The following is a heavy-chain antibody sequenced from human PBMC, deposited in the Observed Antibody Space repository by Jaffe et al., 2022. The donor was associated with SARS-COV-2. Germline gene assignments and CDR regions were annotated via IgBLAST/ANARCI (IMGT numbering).Heavy chain of an antibody. CDR3: ARGLTLWFGGVGPDYYYYYMDV. V-gene: IGHV4-34*01. Sequence: QVQLQQWGAGLLKPSETLSLTCAVYGGSFSGYYWSWIRQPPGKGLEWIGEINHSGSTNYNPSLKSRVTISVDTSKNQFSLKLSSVTAADTAVYYCARGLTLWFGGVGPDYYYYYMDVWGKGTTVTVSS. CDR2: INHSGST. D-gene: IGHD3-10*01. J-gene: IGHJ6*03. CDR1: GGSFSGYY.